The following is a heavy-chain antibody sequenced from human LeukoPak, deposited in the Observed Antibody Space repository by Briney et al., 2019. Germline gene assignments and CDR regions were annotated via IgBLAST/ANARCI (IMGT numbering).Heavy chain of an antibody. V-gene: IGHV1-18*01. D-gene: IGHD5-12*01. CDR1: GYTFTSYG. Sequence: ASVKVSCKASGYTFTSYGISWVRQAPGQGLEWMRWISAYNGNTNYAQKLQGRVTMTTDTSTSTAYIELRSLRSDDTAVYYCAREYSGYDWGHFDYWGQGTLVTGSS. J-gene: IGHJ4*02. CDR3: AREYSGYDWGHFDY. CDR2: ISAYNGNT.